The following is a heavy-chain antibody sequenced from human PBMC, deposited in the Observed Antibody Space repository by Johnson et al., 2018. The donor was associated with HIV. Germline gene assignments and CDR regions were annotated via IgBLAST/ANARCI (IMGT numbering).Heavy chain of an antibody. Sequence: QVQLVESGGGVVQPGGSLRLSCAASGFTFTAYGMHWVRQAPGKGLEWVAFIRYDGTNKYYTDSVKGRFTISRDNAKNTLYLQMNNLRTEDTAVYYCASGHMWSGFWGQGTMVTVSS. CDR3: ASGHMWSGF. D-gene: IGHD3/OR15-3a*01. CDR1: GFTFTAYG. CDR2: IRYDGTNK. V-gene: IGHV3-30*02. J-gene: IGHJ3*01.